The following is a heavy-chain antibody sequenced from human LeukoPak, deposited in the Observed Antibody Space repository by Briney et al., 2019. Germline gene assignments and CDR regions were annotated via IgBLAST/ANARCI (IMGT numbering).Heavy chain of an antibody. Sequence: GGSLRLSCAASGFTFRSYWMHWVRQAPGKGLVWVSRIKSDGSTNYADSVKGRFTISRDNAKNTLSLQMNSLRAEDTGVYYCARAPSDIGGYYPEYFRHWGQGTLVTVSS. CDR2: IKSDGST. V-gene: IGHV3-74*01. J-gene: IGHJ1*01. D-gene: IGHD3-22*01. CDR1: GFTFRSYW. CDR3: ARAPSDIGGYYPEYFRH.